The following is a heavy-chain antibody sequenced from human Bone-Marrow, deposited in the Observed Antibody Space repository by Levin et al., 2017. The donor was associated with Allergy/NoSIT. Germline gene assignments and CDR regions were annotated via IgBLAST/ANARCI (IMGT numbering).Heavy chain of an antibody. Sequence: SETLSLTCTVSGGSISSGGYYWSWIRQHPGKGLEWIGYIYYSGSTYYNPSLKSRVTISVDTSKNQFSLKLSSVTAADTAVYYCARGAEYYYDSSGYYSGYYFDYWGQGTLVTVSS. CDR1: GGSISSGGYY. D-gene: IGHD3-22*01. CDR3: ARGAEYYYDSSGYYSGYYFDY. CDR2: IYYSGST. V-gene: IGHV4-31*03. J-gene: IGHJ4*02.